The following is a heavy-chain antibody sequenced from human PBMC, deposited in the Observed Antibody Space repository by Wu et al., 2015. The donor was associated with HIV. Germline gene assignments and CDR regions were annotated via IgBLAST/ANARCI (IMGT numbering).Heavy chain of an antibody. Sequence: QVQLAQSGAEVKKPGASVKVSCKASGYTFTGYYVHWVRQAPGQGLEWMGWINPNSGGTNYAQKFQGRVTMTRDTSISTAYMELSGLRSDDTAVYYXARDQFDMDPVVISNYYSTVWTSGPRTTVHRLL. J-gene: IGHJ6*04. V-gene: IGHV1-2*02. D-gene: IGHD3-22*01. CDR1: GYTFTGYY. CDR3: ARDQFDMDPVVISNYYSTVWTS. CDR2: INPNSGGT.